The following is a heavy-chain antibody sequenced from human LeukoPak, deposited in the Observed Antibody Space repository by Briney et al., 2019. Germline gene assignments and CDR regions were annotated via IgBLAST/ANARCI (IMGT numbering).Heavy chain of an antibody. CDR3: ARAPSSSGWYSDY. J-gene: IGHJ4*02. D-gene: IGHD6-19*01. CDR1: GFTFSSYA. Sequence: GGSLRLSCAASGFTFSSYAMSWVRQAPGKGLEYVSAISSNGGSTYYANSVKGRFTISRDNSKNTLYLQMGSLRAEDMAVYYCARAPSSSGWYSDYWGQGTLVTVSS. CDR2: ISSNGGST. V-gene: IGHV3-64*01.